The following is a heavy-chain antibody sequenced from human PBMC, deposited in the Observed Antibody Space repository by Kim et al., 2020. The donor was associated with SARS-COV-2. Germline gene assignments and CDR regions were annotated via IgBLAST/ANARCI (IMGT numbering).Heavy chain of an antibody. CDR3: ARDPYSSSSDLGSAFDI. CDR1: GFTFSSYA. V-gene: IGHV3-30-3*01. CDR2: ISYDGSNK. D-gene: IGHD6-6*01. J-gene: IGHJ3*02. Sequence: GGSLRLSCAASGFTFSSYAMHWVRQAPGKGLEWVAVISYDGSNKYYADSVKGRFTISRDNSKNTLYLQMNSLRAEDTAVYYCARDPYSSSSDLGSAFDIWGQGTMVTVSS.